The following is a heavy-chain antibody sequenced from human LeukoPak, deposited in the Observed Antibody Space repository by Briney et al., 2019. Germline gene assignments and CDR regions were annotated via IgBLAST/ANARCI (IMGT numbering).Heavy chain of an antibody. Sequence: GGSLRLSCAASGFTFGSYAMHWVRQAPGKGLEWVAVISYDGSNKYYADSVKGRFTISRDNSENTLYLQMSSLRAEDTAVYYCARDLFHTAMANYWGQGTLVTVSS. J-gene: IGHJ4*02. CDR2: ISYDGSNK. CDR1: GFTFGSYA. CDR3: ARDLFHTAMANY. D-gene: IGHD5-18*01. V-gene: IGHV3-30*04.